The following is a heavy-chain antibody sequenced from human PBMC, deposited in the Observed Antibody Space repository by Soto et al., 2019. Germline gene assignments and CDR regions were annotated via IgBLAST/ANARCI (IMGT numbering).Heavy chain of an antibody. CDR3: ASGVAASHFYYYYMDV. CDR1: GFTFSDYY. V-gene: IGHV3-11*01. CDR2: ISGSGSTI. D-gene: IGHD2-15*01. Sequence: GGSLRLSCAASGFTFSDYYMSWIRQAPGKGLEWVSYISGSGSTIYYADSVKGRFTISRDNAKNSLHLQMNSLRAEDTAVYCCASGVAASHFYYYYMDVWGKGTTVTVSS. J-gene: IGHJ6*03.